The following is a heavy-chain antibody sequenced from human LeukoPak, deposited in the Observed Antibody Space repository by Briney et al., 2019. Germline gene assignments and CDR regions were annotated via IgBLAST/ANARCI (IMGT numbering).Heavy chain of an antibody. CDR3: AKVEGFYDGSGFYFDR. CDR1: GFTVGSNT. J-gene: IGHJ4*02. V-gene: IGHV3-66*01. CDR2: IYSGGST. Sequence: GGSLRLSCAASGFTVGSNTMSWVRQAPGKGLEWVSIIYSGGSTSYADSVKGRFTISRDNSKNTLNLQLNSLRAEDTAVYYCAKVEGFYDGSGFYFDRWGQGTLVTVSS. D-gene: IGHD3-22*01.